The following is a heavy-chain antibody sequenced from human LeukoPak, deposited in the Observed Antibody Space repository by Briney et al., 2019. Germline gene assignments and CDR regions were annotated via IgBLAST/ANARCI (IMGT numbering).Heavy chain of an antibody. Sequence: ASVKVSCKASGYTFTSYDINWVRQATGQGLEWMGWMNPNSGNTGYAQKFQGRVTMTRNTSISTAYMELSSLRSDDTAVYYCARGGVRIVGATEAFDIWGQGTMVTVSS. CDR2: MNPNSGNT. D-gene: IGHD1-26*01. CDR1: GYTFTSYD. V-gene: IGHV1-8*01. CDR3: ARGGVRIVGATEAFDI. J-gene: IGHJ3*02.